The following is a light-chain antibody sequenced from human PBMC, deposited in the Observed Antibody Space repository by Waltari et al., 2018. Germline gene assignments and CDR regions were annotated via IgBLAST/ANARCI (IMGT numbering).Light chain of an antibody. CDR2: AAS. J-gene: IGKJ2*03. CDR3: QQYDKWPPFS. Sequence: ETVMTQSPATLSMSPGDRATLSCRASQSVGTNVAWYQQKPGQAPRLLIYAASTRASDIPTRFSGSGSGTEFTFTISSLQSEDFAVYYCQQYDKWPPFSFGQGTNLELK. CDR1: QSVGTN. V-gene: IGKV3-15*01.